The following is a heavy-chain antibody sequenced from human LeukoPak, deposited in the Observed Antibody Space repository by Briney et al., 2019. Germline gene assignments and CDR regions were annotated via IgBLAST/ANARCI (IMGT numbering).Heavy chain of an antibody. D-gene: IGHD3-22*01. J-gene: IGHJ4*02. V-gene: IGHV3-23*01. CDR1: GFTFSSYA. CDR2: ISGSGATT. Sequence: GGSLRLSCAASGFTFSSYAMAWVRQAPGKGLEWVSGISGSGATTDYADSVKGRFTTSRDNSKNTLYLQMNSLRAEDTAAYYCAKPGWLLTSATDYWGQGTLVTVSS. CDR3: AKPGWLLTSATDY.